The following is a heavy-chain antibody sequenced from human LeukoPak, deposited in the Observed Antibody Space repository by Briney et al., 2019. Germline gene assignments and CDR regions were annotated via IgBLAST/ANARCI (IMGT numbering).Heavy chain of an antibody. CDR2: VSADGSTT. CDR3: ARGFDGYPFGWWFDP. Sequence: PGGSLRLSCVVSGFTFSTYWMHWVRQAPGEGLVWVSRVSADGSTTIYADSVKGRFTISRDNGINTVYLQMNSLRAEDTAVYYCARGFDGYPFGWWFDPWGQGTLVTVSS. D-gene: IGHD5-24*01. V-gene: IGHV3-74*01. CDR1: GFTFSTYW. J-gene: IGHJ5*02.